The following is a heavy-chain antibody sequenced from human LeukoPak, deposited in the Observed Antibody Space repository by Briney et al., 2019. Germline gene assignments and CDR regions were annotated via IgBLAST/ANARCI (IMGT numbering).Heavy chain of an antibody. CDR1: GFTFGDYA. CDR3: TRDLISPLWFGELKNQYYYYMDV. CDR2: IRSKAYGGTT. J-gene: IGHJ6*03. Sequence: GGSLRLSCTASGFTFGDYAMSWFRQAPGKGLEWVGFIRSKAYGGTTEYAASVKGRFTISRDDSKSIAYLQMNSLKTEDTAVYYCTRDLISPLWFGELKNQYYYYMDVWGKGTTVTVSS. V-gene: IGHV3-49*03. D-gene: IGHD3-10*01.